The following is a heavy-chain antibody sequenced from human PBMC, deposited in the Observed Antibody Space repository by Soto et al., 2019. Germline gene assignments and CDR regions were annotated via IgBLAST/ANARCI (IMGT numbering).Heavy chain of an antibody. CDR2: ISAYNGNT. D-gene: IGHD3-9*01. CDR1: GYTFTSYG. CDR3: ARAMYDILPGYYKTFDY. J-gene: IGHJ4*02. V-gene: IGHV1-18*01. Sequence: GASVKVSCKASGYTFTSYGISWVRQAPGQGLEWMGWISAYNGNTNYAQKLQGRVTMTTDTSTSTAYMELRSLRSDDTAVYYCARAMYDILPGYYKTFDYWGQGTQVTVSS.